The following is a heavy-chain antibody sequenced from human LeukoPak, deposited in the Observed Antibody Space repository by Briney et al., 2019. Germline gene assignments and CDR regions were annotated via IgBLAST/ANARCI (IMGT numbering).Heavy chain of an antibody. J-gene: IGHJ3*02. CDR3: ARRVSHDAFDI. CDR2: IYHSGST. CDR1: GYSISSGYY. V-gene: IGHV4-38-2*01. Sequence: PSETLSLTCAVSGYSISSGYYWGWIRPPPGKGLEWIGSIYHSGSTYYNPSLKSRVTISVDTSKNQFSLKLSSVTAADTAVYYCARRVSHDAFDIWGQGTMVTVSS.